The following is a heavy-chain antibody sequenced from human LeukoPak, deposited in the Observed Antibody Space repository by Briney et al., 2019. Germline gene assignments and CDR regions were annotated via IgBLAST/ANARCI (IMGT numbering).Heavy chain of an antibody. J-gene: IGHJ5*02. D-gene: IGHD3-22*01. CDR2: MNPNSGNT. V-gene: IGHV1-8*01. Sequence: ASVTVSCKASGYTFTSYDINWVRQATGQGLEWMGWMNPNSGNTGQAQKPQGRVTITRNTSISTAHMELSSLRSEDTAVYYCTLRTNYHDTPSWFDPWGHGTLVTASS. CDR1: GYTFTSYD. CDR3: TLRTNYHDTPSWFDP.